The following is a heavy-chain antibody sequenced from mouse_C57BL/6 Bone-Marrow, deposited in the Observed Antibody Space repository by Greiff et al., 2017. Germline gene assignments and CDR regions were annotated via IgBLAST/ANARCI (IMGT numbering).Heavy chain of an antibody. Sequence: QVQLQQSGPELVKPGASVKLSCKASGYTFTSYDINWVKQRPGQGLEWIGLIYPRDGNTKYNQKFKGKATLTVDTSSSTAYMELHSLTSEDSAVYFCARLEVDGSIGDWYFDVWGTGNTVTVSS. J-gene: IGHJ1*03. V-gene: IGHV1-85*01. CDR3: ARLEVDGSIGDWYFDV. D-gene: IGHD1-1*01. CDR1: GYTFTSYD. CDR2: IYPRDGNT.